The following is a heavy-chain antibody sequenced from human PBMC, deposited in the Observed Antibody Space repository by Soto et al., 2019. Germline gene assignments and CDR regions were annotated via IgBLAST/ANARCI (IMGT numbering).Heavy chain of an antibody. V-gene: IGHV1-69*12. CDR2: IVPIVDTS. D-gene: IGHD5-12*01. Sequence: QVQLVQSGAEVRQPASSVKVSCKTSGGTFSSYAISWVRQAPGQGLEWMGGIVPIVDTSTYAQKFQGRVTITADASTSPVYMELSSLRSDDTAVYYCVRVVAIPGYPDNWGQGTLVTVSS. J-gene: IGHJ4*02. CDR3: VRVVAIPGYPDN. CDR1: GGTFSSYA.